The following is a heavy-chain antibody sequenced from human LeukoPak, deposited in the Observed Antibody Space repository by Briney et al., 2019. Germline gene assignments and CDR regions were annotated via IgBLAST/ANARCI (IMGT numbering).Heavy chain of an antibody. CDR1: GGTFSGYY. J-gene: IGHJ5*02. Sequence: PSETLSLTCAVYGGTFSGYYWSWIRHPPGKGLEWIGEIDHSGSTNYNPSLKSRVTISVDTSKNQFSLKLSSVTAADTAVYYCVSKFSLGNWFDPWGQGTLVTVSS. V-gene: IGHV4-34*01. D-gene: IGHD1-26*01. CDR3: VSKFSLGNWFDP. CDR2: IDHSGST.